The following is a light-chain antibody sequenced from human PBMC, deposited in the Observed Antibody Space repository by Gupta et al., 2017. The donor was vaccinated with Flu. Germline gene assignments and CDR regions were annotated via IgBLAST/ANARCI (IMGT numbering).Light chain of an antibody. V-gene: IGLV3-19*01. Sequence: QGDSLRSYYASWYQKKPGQAPVLVIYGKDNRPSRIPDRFSGSSSGNTATLTITGAQAEDEADYYCTSRDSSGTQVFGTGTKVTVL. CDR1: SLRSYY. J-gene: IGLJ1*01. CDR2: GKD. CDR3: TSRDSSGTQV.